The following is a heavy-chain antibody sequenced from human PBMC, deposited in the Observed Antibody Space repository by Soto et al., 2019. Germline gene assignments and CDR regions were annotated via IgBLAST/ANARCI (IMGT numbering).Heavy chain of an antibody. CDR2: IYGGDST. J-gene: IGHJ6*02. D-gene: IGHD2-15*01. CDR3: ARVDSVDYYYGMDV. V-gene: IGHV3-53*01. CDR1: GFTVSYFY. Sequence: EVQLVESGGGLIQSGGSLRLSCAASGFTVSYFYMNWVRQAPGKGLEWVSVIYGGDSTYYADSVKGRFTTSRDSSKNTVYLQMNSLRAEDTAVYYCARVDSVDYYYGMDVWGQGTTVTVSS.